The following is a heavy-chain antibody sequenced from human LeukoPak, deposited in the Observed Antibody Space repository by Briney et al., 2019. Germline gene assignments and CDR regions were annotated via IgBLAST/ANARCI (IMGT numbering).Heavy chain of an antibody. J-gene: IGHJ4*02. CDR3: ARPRRGYYDSSGYYNYFDY. D-gene: IGHD3-22*01. Sequence: SETLSLTCAVYGGSFSGYYWTWIRQPPGKGLEWIGEINHSGSTNYNPSLKSRITMSVDTSKNQFSLNLTSVTAADTAVYFCARPRRGYYDSSGYYNYFDYWDQGTLVTVSS. CDR1: GGSFSGYY. V-gene: IGHV4-34*01. CDR2: INHSGST.